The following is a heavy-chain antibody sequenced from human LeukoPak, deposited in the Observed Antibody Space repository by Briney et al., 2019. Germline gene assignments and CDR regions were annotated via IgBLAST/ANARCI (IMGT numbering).Heavy chain of an antibody. J-gene: IGHJ4*02. D-gene: IGHD5-12*01. CDR3: ARPIVTTINSLDD. Sequence: GGSLRLSCEASGLTLSSSWMHWVRQAPGKGLVWVSRIKNDGSDASYADSVKGRFTISRDNAKNTLYLQMNSLRAEDTAIYYCARPIVTTINSLDDWGQGTLVTVSS. CDR2: IKNDGSDA. CDR1: GLTLSSSW. V-gene: IGHV3-74*01.